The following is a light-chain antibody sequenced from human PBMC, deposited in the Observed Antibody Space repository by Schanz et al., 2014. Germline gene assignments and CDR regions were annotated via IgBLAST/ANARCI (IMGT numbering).Light chain of an antibody. J-gene: IGLJ2*01. Sequence: QSALTQPASVSGSPGQSITISCTGTSSDVGAYKYVSWYQQHPGKAPKLMIYDVNNRPSGVSNRFSGSKSGNTASLTISGLQAEDEADYYCSSYTSSSTPVVFGGGTKLTVL. CDR2: DVN. V-gene: IGLV2-14*01. CDR1: SSDVGAYKY. CDR3: SSYTSSSTPVV.